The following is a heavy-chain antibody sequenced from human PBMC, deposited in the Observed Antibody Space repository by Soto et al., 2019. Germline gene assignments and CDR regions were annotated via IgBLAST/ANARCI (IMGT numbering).Heavy chain of an antibody. D-gene: IGHD1-1*01. V-gene: IGHV6-1*01. CDR1: GDSVSSNSAG. J-gene: IGHJ6*03. CDR2: TYYRSKWYF. CDR3: ARGSWDDVSGHYYMDV. Sequence: QVQLQLSGPGLVTPSQTLSLTCAISGDSVSSNSAGWNWIRQTPSRGLEWLGRTYYRSKWYFNYAVSVESRITIHPDTSKNQFSLQLSSVTPDDTAVYYCARGSWDDVSGHYYMDVWGKGTTVTVSS.